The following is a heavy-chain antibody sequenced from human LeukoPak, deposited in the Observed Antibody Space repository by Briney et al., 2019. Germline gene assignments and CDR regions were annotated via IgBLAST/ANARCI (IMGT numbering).Heavy chain of an antibody. D-gene: IGHD3-10*01. CDR1: GITVSNDY. Sequence: QPGGSLRLSCAASGITVSNDYMSWVRQAPGKGLEWVSAVSGSGGSTYYADSVKGRFTISRDNSKNTLYLQMNSLRAEDTAVYYCAKCRWFGELLRYFDYWGQGTLVTVSS. CDR3: AKCRWFGELLRYFDY. V-gene: IGHV3-23*01. J-gene: IGHJ4*02. CDR2: VSGSGGST.